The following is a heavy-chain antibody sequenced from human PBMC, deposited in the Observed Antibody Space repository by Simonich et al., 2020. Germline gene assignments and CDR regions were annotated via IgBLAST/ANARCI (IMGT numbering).Heavy chain of an antibody. J-gene: IGHJ4*02. CDR3: ARASRGTWWYYYFDY. D-gene: IGHD2-15*01. CDR1: GYTFTSYG. Sequence: QVQLVQSGAEVKKPGASVKVSCKASGYTFTSYGISWVRQAPGQGLEWMGGISAYNGNTNYAQKLQGSVTMTTDTSTSTAYMELRSLRSDDTAVYYCARASRGTWWYYYFDYWGQGTLVTVSS. V-gene: IGHV1-18*01. CDR2: ISAYNGNT.